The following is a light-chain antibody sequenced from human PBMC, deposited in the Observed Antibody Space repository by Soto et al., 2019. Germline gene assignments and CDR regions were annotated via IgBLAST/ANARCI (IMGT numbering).Light chain of an antibody. V-gene: IGLV3-9*01. CDR3: QVWDSHTAV. J-gene: IGLJ2*01. Sequence: SYELTQPLSVSVALGQTARITCGGNNIGSKNVHWYQQKPGQAPLLVIYRNTNRPSGIPERFSGSNSGNTATLTISRAQAGDEADYYCQVWDSHTAVFGGGTKLTVL. CDR1: NIGSKN. CDR2: RNT.